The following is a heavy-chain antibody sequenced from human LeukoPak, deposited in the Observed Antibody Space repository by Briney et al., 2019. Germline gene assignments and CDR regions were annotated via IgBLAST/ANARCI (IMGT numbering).Heavy chain of an antibody. CDR2: IYYSGDT. D-gene: IGHD3-3*01. Sequence: WVRRPPGKGREWVGSIYYSGDTYYNPSLKSRVTISVDTSKNHISLKLTSVTAADAAVYYCARQTGVGLFILPGGQGTLVTVSS. J-gene: IGHJ4*02. V-gene: IGHV4-39*01. CDR3: ARQTGVGLFILP.